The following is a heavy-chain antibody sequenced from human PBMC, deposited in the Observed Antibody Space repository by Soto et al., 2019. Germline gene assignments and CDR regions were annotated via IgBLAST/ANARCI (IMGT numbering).Heavy chain of an antibody. D-gene: IGHD5-12*01. Sequence: EVQLVQSGAEVKKPGESLRISCKGSGYSFTTYWINWVRQMPGKGLEWMGRIDPSDSYTNYRPSFQGHVTISADKSISTAYLQWSSLTASDTAMYYCARTYSGYDPSDYWGQGTLVTVSS. J-gene: IGHJ4*02. V-gene: IGHV5-10-1*03. CDR2: IDPSDSYT. CDR1: GYSFTTYW. CDR3: ARTYSGYDPSDY.